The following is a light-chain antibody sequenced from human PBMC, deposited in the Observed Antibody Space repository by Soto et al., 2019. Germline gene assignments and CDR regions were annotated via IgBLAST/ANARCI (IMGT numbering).Light chain of an antibody. CDR1: QPISTS. Sequence: DIQVTQSPSSLSASIGDRVIITCRASQPISTSLHWFQQKPGKAPKLLIYALSNLQSGVPSRFSGSGTGTEFTLIISSLQPEVVGNYFCQQSYSTPLTFGGGTKVQI. J-gene: IGKJ4*01. V-gene: IGKV1-39*01. CDR2: ALS. CDR3: QQSYSTPLT.